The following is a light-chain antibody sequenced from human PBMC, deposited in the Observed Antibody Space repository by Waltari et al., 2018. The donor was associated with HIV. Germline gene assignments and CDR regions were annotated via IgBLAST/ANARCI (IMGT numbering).Light chain of an antibody. V-gene: IGLV2-14*01. Sequence: QSALTQPASVSGSPGQSITISCPGTSSDVGGYNYVSWYQQHPGKAPKLMIYEVSNRPSGVSNRFSGSKSGNTASLTISGLQAEDEADYYCSSYTSSSRVFGGGTKLTVL. CDR2: EVS. CDR3: SSYTSSSRV. CDR1: SSDVGGYNY. J-gene: IGLJ2*01.